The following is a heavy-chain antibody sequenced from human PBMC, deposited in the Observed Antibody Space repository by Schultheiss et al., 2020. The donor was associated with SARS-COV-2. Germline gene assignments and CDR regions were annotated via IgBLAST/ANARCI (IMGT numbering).Heavy chain of an antibody. CDR1: GFTFSTYA. Sequence: GGSLRLSCAASGFTFSTYAMSWVRQAPGKGLEWVAVISYDGSNKYYADSVKGRFTISRDNSKNTLYLQMNSLRAEDTAVYYCARVGAMRIFDYWGQGTLVTVSS. CDR2: ISYDGSNK. V-gene: IGHV3-30*03. CDR3: ARVGAMRIFDY. D-gene: IGHD1-26*01. J-gene: IGHJ4*02.